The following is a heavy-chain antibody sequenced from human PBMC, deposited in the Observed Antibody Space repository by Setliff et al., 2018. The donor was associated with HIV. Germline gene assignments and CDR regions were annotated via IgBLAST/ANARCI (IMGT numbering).Heavy chain of an antibody. V-gene: IGHV3-73*01. CDR3: STPDSGYSSSWYYYYGMDV. Sequence: GGSLRLSCAASGFTFSGSALHWVRQASGKGLEWVGRIMNKANSYATAYAASVKGRFTISRDDSKNRAYLQMNSLKTEDTVVYYCSTPDSGYSSSWYYYYGMDVWGQGTTVTVSS. D-gene: IGHD6-13*01. CDR2: IMNKANSYAT. CDR1: GFTFSGSA. J-gene: IGHJ6*02.